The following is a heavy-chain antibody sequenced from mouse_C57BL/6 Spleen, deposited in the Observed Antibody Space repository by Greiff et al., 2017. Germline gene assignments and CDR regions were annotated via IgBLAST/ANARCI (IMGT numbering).Heavy chain of an antibody. D-gene: IGHD1-1*01. CDR2: IWRGGST. V-gene: IGHV2-5*01. Sequence: QVQLQQSGPGLVQPSQSLSITCTVSGFSLTSYGVHWVRQSPGKGLEWLGVIWRGGSTDYNAAFMSRLSITKDNSKSQVFFKMNSLQADYTAIYYCAKNYYGSSHEGYAMDYWGQGTSVTVSS. J-gene: IGHJ4*01. CDR3: AKNYYGSSHEGYAMDY. CDR1: GFSLTSYG.